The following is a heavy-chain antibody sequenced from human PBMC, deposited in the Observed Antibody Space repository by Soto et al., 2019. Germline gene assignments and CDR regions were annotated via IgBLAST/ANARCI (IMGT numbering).Heavy chain of an antibody. CDR3: ARHHGPTTSENWFDP. CDR2: ISTYSGDT. Sequence: ASVKVSCKASGYTFFTYDISWVRQAPGQGLEWMGWISTYSGDTKYAQKFQGRDTMTTDTSTTTAYLELRSLRSDDTAVYYCARHHGPTTSENWFDPWGQGTLVTVSS. V-gene: IGHV1-18*01. D-gene: IGHD5-12*01. CDR1: GYTFFTYD. J-gene: IGHJ5*02.